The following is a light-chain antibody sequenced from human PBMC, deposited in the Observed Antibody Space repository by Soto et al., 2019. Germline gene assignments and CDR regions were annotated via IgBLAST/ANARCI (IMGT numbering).Light chain of an antibody. CDR2: WAS. CDR1: ESVFSSSTNKKS. V-gene: IGKV4-1*01. Sequence: DIVMTQSPDSLAVSLGERATINCKSSESVFSSSTNKKSLAWYQQKPGQPPKLLIYWASTRESGVPDRFSGSGSGTDFTLTISSLQAEDVAVYFCLQYYSSPWTFGQGTKVDIK. CDR3: LQYYSSPWT. J-gene: IGKJ1*01.